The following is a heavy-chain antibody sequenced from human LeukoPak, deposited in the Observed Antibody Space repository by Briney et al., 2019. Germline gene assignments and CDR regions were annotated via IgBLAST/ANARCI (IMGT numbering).Heavy chain of an antibody. Sequence: PGGSLRLSCAASGFTFSSYSMNWVRQAPGKGLEWVSYISRSRSTIYYADSVTGRFTISRDNAKNSLYLQMNSLRAEDTAVYYCARGLGLLWFGELSLASDAFDIWGQGTMVTVSS. CDR2: ISRSRSTI. CDR1: GFTFSSYS. D-gene: IGHD3-10*01. V-gene: IGHV3-48*01. J-gene: IGHJ3*02. CDR3: ARGLGLLWFGELSLASDAFDI.